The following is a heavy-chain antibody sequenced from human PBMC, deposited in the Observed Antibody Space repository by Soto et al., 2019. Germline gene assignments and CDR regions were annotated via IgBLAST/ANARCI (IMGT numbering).Heavy chain of an antibody. V-gene: IGHV3-23*01. J-gene: IGHJ4*02. CDR3: ARDISESSGAGNYGCLDR. CDR2: ISSSGIYT. Sequence: GGSLRLSCAASGFTFSRSALCWVRQAPGKGLEWVSSISSSGIYTYYPDTVRGRFTVSRQNSKSTLYLEMNSLSAEDTALYLCARDISESSGAGNYGCLDRRDPETKVTVAS. CDR1: GFTFSRSA. D-gene: IGHD3-16*01.